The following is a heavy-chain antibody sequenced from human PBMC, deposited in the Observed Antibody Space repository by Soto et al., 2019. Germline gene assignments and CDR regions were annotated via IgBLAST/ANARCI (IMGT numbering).Heavy chain of an antibody. J-gene: IGHJ5*02. CDR1: GGSISSGDYY. CDR2: IYYSGST. Sequence: SETLSLTCTVSGGSISSGDYYWSWIRQPPGKVLEWIGYIYYSGSTYYNPSLKSRVTISVDTSKNQFSLKLSSVTAADTAVYYCARVFNDFEDWFDPWGQGTLVTVSS. CDR3: ARVFNDFEDWFDP. V-gene: IGHV4-30-4*01. D-gene: IGHD3-3*01.